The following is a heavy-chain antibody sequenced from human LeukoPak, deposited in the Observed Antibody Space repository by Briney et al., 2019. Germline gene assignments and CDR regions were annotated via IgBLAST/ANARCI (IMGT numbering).Heavy chain of an antibody. CDR3: VQALWYGGYDL. Sequence: GGSLRLSCAASGFTFSNYGMSWVRQAPRKGLEWVSAISGSGGSTHYADSVKGRFTISRDNPKNTVYLQMNSLRADDTAVYYCVQALWYGGYDLWGQGTRVTVSS. CDR1: GFTFSNYG. J-gene: IGHJ6*02. D-gene: IGHD3-10*01. V-gene: IGHV3-23*01. CDR2: ISGSGGST.